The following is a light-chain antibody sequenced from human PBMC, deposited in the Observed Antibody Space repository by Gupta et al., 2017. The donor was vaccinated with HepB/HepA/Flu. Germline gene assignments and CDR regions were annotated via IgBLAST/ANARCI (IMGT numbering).Light chain of an antibody. CDR1: QSISSY. CDR3: QQTYSNPPWT. Sequence: DIQMTQSPSSLSASVGDRVTITCRASQSISSYLNWYQQKPGKAPKLLIYAASSWQSGVPSRFSGSGYGKDVTLTISSRQQEDFATYYCQQTYSNPPWTFGQGTKVEIK. V-gene: IGKV1-39*01. J-gene: IGKJ1*01. CDR2: AAS.